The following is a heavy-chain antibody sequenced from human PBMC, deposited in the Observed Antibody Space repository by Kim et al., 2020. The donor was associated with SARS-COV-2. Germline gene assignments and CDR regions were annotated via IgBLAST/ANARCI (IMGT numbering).Heavy chain of an antibody. CDR1: GGSISSSSYY. CDR3: ARLSVLRYFDWTYYYYGMDV. D-gene: IGHD3-9*01. V-gene: IGHV4-39*01. CDR2: IYYSGST. Sequence: SETLSLTCTVSGGSISSSSYYWGWIRQPPGKGLEWIGSIYYSGSTYYNPSLKSRVTISVDTSKNQFSLKLSSVTAAETAVYYCARLSVLRYFDWTYYYYGMDVWGQGTTVTVSS. J-gene: IGHJ6*02.